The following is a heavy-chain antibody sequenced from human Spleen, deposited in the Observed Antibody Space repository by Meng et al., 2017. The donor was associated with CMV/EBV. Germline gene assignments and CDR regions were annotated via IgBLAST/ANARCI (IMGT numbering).Heavy chain of an antibody. V-gene: IGHV3-74*01. CDR2: INSDGSST. CDR3: ARGLWSGLLIDY. D-gene: IGHD3-3*01. J-gene: IGHJ4*02. Sequence: GESLKISCAASGFNFSSYWMHWVRQAPGKGLVWVSRINSDGSSTSYADSVKGRFTISRDNAKNTLYLQMNSLRAEDTAVYYCARGLWSGLLIDYWGQGTLVTVSS. CDR1: GFNFSSYW.